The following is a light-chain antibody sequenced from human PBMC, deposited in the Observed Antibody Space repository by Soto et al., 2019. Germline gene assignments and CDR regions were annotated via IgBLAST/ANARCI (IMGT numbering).Light chain of an antibody. CDR3: QHYGSLPFMYT. CDR1: QIISSSY. Sequence: EVVLTQSPGTLSLSPGERATLSCRASQIISSSYLAWYQQKPGQTPRLLIYGASSRATGIPDRFSGSGSGTDFTLTIRRLEPEDFAVYFCQHYGSLPFMYTFGQGTRLEIK. J-gene: IGKJ2*01. V-gene: IGKV3-20*01. CDR2: GAS.